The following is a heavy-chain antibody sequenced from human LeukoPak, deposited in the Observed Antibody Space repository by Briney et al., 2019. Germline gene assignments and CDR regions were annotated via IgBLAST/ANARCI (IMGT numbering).Heavy chain of an antibody. CDR3: ARQEAGLLFDY. CDR1: GGSISSSSYY. Sequence: SGTLSLTCTVSGGSISSSSYYWGWIRQPPGKGLEWIGSIYYSGSTYYNPSLKSRVTISVDTSKNQFSLKLSSVTAADTAVYYCARQEAGLLFDYGGQGTLVTVSS. J-gene: IGHJ4*02. V-gene: IGHV4-39*01. CDR2: IYYSGST. D-gene: IGHD1-26*01.